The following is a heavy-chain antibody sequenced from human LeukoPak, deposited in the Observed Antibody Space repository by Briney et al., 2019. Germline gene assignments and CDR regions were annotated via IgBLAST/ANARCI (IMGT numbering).Heavy chain of an antibody. D-gene: IGHD1-26*01. V-gene: IGHV3-21*01. CDR1: GFTFSTYN. CDR2: ISSSSNYI. J-gene: IGHJ3*02. Sequence: GRSLRLSCAASGFTFSTYNMNWVRQAPGKGLEWVSSISSSSNYIYYADSVKGRFTISRDNAKNSLYLQMNSLRAEDTDVYYCARDVGASAPDAFDIWGQGTMVTVS. CDR3: ARDVGASAPDAFDI.